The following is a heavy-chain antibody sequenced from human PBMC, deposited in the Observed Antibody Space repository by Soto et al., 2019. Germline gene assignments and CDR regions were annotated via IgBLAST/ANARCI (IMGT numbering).Heavy chain of an antibody. CDR3: AKGPYGSGSYYNGEELGMDV. CDR1: GFTFSSYG. Sequence: GGSLRLSCAASGFTFSSYGMHWVRQAPGKGLEWVAVISYDGSNKYYADSVKGRFTISRDNSKNTLYLQMKRLRAEDTAVYYWAKGPYGSGSYYNGEELGMDVWGQGTTVTVSS. J-gene: IGHJ6*02. V-gene: IGHV3-30*18. D-gene: IGHD3-10*01. CDR2: ISYDGSNK.